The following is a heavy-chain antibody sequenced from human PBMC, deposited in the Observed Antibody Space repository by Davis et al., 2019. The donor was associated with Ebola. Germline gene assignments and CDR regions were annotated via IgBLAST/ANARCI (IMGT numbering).Heavy chain of an antibody. D-gene: IGHD4-23*01. CDR1: GGTFSSYA. CDR3: AGGEFDYGGNSRYYYGMDV. V-gene: IGHV1-69*13. J-gene: IGHJ6*02. CDR2: IIPIFGTA. Sequence: SVKVSCKASGGTFSSYAISWVRQAPGQGLEWMGGIIPIFGTANYAQKFQGRVTITADESTSTAYMELSSLRSEDTAVYYCAGGEFDYGGNSRYYYGMDVWGQGTTVTVSS.